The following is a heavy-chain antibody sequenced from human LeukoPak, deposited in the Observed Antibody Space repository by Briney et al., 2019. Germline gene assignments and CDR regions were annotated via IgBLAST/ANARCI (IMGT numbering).Heavy chain of an antibody. Sequence: SETLSLTCTVSRGSITSSSYYWGWIRQPPGKGLELIGSIYYSASTYYDPSLKSRVTISVDTSKNQFSLKLSSVTAADTAVYYCARQPTAGPFYYYYYMDVWGKGTTVTISS. J-gene: IGHJ6*03. CDR1: RGSITSSSYY. D-gene: IGHD5-18*01. V-gene: IGHV4-39*01. CDR2: IYYSAST. CDR3: ARQPTAGPFYYYYYMDV.